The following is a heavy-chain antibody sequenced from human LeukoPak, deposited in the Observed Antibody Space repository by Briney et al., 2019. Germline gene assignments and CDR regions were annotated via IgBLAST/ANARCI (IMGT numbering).Heavy chain of an antibody. J-gene: IGHJ4*02. CDR3: AKAYIVATGFDY. Sequence: PGGSLRLSCAASGFTFSIYGMHWVRQAPGKGLEWVAVISYDGSNKYYADSVKGRFTISRDNSKNTLYLQMNSLRAEDTAVYYCAKAYIVATGFDYWGQGTLVTVSS. CDR1: GFTFSIYG. D-gene: IGHD5-12*01. V-gene: IGHV3-30*18. CDR2: ISYDGSNK.